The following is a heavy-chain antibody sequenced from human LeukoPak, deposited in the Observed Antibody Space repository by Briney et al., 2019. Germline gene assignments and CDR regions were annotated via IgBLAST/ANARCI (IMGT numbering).Heavy chain of an antibody. V-gene: IGHV1-2*02. D-gene: IGHD2-15*01. J-gene: IGHJ5*02. CDR2: INPNSGGT. CDR1: GYTFTGYY. Sequence: ASVKVSCKASGYTFTGYYMHWVRQAPGQGLEWMGWINPNSGGTNYAQKFQGRVTMTRDTSISTAYMELSRLTSDDTAVYYCASAPPLGYCSGGSCYSGWFDPWGQGTLVTVSS. CDR3: ASAPPLGYCSGGSCYSGWFDP.